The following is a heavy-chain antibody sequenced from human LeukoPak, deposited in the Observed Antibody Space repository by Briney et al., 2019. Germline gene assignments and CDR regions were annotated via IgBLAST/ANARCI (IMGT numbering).Heavy chain of an antibody. V-gene: IGHV3-30*04. J-gene: IGHJ6*03. CDR3: AKDGEAEFTYYYGSGSRSNYYYMDV. D-gene: IGHD3-10*01. Sequence: GRSLRLSCAASGFTFSSYAMHWVRQAPGKGLEWVAVISYDGSNKYYADSVKGRFTISRDNSKNTLYLQMNSLRAEDTAVYYCAKDGEAEFTYYYGSGSRSNYYYMDVWGKGTTVTISS. CDR1: GFTFSSYA. CDR2: ISYDGSNK.